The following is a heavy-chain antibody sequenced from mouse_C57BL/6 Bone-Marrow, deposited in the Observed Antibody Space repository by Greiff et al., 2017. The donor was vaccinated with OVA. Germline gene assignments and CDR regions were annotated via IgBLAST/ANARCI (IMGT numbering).Heavy chain of an antibody. Sequence: QVQLQQPGAELVKPGASVKMSCKASGYTFTSYWITWVKQRPGQGLEWIGDIYPGSGSTNYNEKFKSKATLTVDTSSSTAYMQLSSLTSEDSAVYYCAREGPPYYGSSLYYFDCWGQGTTLTVSS. CDR3: AREGPPYYGSSLYYFDC. D-gene: IGHD1-1*01. CDR1: GYTFTSYW. CDR2: IYPGSGST. J-gene: IGHJ2*01. V-gene: IGHV1-55*01.